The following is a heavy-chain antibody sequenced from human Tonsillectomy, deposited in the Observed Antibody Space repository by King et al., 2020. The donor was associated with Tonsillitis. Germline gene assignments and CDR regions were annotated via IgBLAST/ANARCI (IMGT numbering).Heavy chain of an antibody. CDR2: INSDGDST. CDR1: GFTFSGYW. J-gene: IGHJ4*02. D-gene: IGHD3-10*01. Sequence: VQLVESGGGLVQPGGSLRLSCAASGFTFSGYWMHWVRQAPGKGLVWVSRINSDGDSTDYADSVKGRFTISRDNAKDTLFLQMNSLIAEDTAVYYCAKNWGLWFGGQGTLVTVSS. CDR3: AKNWGLWF. V-gene: IGHV3-74*01.